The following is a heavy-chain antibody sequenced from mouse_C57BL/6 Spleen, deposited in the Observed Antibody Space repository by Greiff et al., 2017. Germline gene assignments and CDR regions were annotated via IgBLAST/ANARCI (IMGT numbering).Heavy chain of an antibody. J-gene: IGHJ4*01. Sequence: VKLMESGPGLAAPSQSLSITCTVSGFSLTSYGVHWVRQPPGKGLEWLVVIWSDGSTTYNSALKSRLSISKDNSKSQVFLKMNSLQTDDTAMKYSARHEGYYSSRAMDYWGQGTSVTVSS. CDR3: ARHEGYYSSRAMDY. CDR1: GFSLTSYG. CDR2: IWSDGST. V-gene: IGHV2-6-1*01. D-gene: IGHD1-1*01.